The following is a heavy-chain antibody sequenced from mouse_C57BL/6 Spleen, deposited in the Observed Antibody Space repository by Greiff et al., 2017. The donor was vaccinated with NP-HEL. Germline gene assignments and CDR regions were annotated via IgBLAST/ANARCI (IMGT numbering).Heavy chain of an antibody. D-gene: IGHD1-1*01. CDR1: GYTFTSYW. Sequence: QVQLQQPGAELVRPGSSVKLSCKASGYTFTSYWMHWVKQRPIQGLEWIGNIDPSDSETHYNQKFKDKATLTVDKSSSTAYMQLSSLTSEDSAVYYCGVTTVVATYWYFDVWGTGTTVTVSS. J-gene: IGHJ1*03. CDR3: GVTTVVATYWYFDV. V-gene: IGHV1-52*01. CDR2: IDPSDSET.